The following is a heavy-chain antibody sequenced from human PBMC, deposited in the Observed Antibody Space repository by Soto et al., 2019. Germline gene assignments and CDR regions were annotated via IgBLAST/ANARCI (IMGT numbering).Heavy chain of an antibody. J-gene: IGHJ6*02. CDR1: GFTFSSYS. CDR2: ISSSSSTI. CDR3: AREGGSGSPPYWYGMDV. V-gene: IGHV3-48*01. Sequence: PGGSLRLSCAASGFTFSSYSMNWVRQAPGKGLEWVSYISSSSSTIYYADSVKGRFTISRDNAKNSLYLQMNSLRAEDTAVYYCAREGGSGSPPYWYGMDVWGQGTTVTVSS. D-gene: IGHD3-10*01.